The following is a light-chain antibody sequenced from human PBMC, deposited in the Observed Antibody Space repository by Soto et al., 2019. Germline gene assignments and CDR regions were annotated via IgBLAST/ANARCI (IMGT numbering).Light chain of an antibody. CDR1: PSVSSN. Sequence: EIVMTQSPATLSVSPGERATLACRASPSVSSNLAWSQQTPGQAPRLLLYGASTRAIGIPARFSGSGSGTEFTLTISSLQSEDFAVYYCQQYNNWPPTTFGQGTRLEIK. CDR2: GAS. CDR3: QQYNNWPPTT. J-gene: IGKJ5*01. V-gene: IGKV3-15*01.